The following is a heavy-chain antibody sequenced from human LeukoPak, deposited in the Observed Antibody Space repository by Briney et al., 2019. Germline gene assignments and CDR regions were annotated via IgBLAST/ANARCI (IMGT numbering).Heavy chain of an antibody. CDR3: ARGIRGVLDY. J-gene: IGHJ4*02. CDR1: GFTFSSYS. V-gene: IGHV3-21*01. CDR2: ISSSSSYI. D-gene: IGHD3-10*01. Sequence: GGSLRLSCAASGFTFSSYSMNWVRQAPGKGLEWVSSISSSSSYIYYADSVKGRFTISRDNAKDSLYLQMNSLRAEDTAVYYCARGIRGVLDYWGQGTLVTVSS.